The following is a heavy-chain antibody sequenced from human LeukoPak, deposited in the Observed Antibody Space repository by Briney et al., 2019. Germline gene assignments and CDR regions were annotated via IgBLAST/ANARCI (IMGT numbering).Heavy chain of an antibody. D-gene: IGHD5-18*01. CDR1: GFTFGSHA. J-gene: IGHJ4*02. Sequence: GGSLRLSCEASGFTFGSHAMYWVRQAPGKGLEWVAGIFGSGGSPHYADTVKGRFTIYRDNSRNTVYLQINSLRAEDTAVYYCGKTTVGYSSGQKPAWPVDYWGQGTVVLVSS. V-gene: IGHV3-23*01. CDR3: GKTTVGYSSGQKPAWPVDY. CDR2: IFGSGGSP.